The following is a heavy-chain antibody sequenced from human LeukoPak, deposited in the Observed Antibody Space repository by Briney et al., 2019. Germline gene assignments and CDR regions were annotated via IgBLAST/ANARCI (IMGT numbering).Heavy chain of an antibody. V-gene: IGHV3-30-3*01. CDR2: ISYDGSNK. Sequence: PGRSLRLSCAASGFTFSSYAMHWVRQAPGKGLEWVAVISYDGSNKYYADSVKGRFTISRDNSKNTLYLQMNSLRAEDTAVCYCARAVSSNYYYGMDVWGQGTTVTVSS. J-gene: IGHJ6*02. D-gene: IGHD2-2*01. CDR3: ARAVSSNYYYGMDV. CDR1: GFTFSSYA.